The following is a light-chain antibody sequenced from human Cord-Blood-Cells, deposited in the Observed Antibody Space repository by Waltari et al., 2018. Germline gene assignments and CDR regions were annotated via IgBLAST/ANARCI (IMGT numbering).Light chain of an antibody. CDR1: SSKIGAGYD. V-gene: IGLV1-40*01. Sequence: QSVLTQPPSVSGAPGPRVTISCTGSSSKIGAGYDVHWYQQLPGTAPKLLIYGNSNRPSGVPDRFSGSKSGTSASLAITGLQAEDEADYYCQSYDSSLSPWVFGGGTKLTVL. J-gene: IGLJ3*02. CDR2: GNS. CDR3: QSYDSSLSPWV.